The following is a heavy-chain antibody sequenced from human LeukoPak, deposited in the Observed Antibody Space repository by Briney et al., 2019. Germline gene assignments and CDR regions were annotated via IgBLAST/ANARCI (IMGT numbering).Heavy chain of an antibody. J-gene: IGHJ1*01. D-gene: IGHD6-13*01. Sequence: PGGSLRLSCAASGFTFSNYWMSWVRQTPGKGLEWVANINQDGSEKYYVDSVKGQFTISRDNAKNSLYLQMNSLRAEDTAVYYCARDQEAAAAREYFQHWGQGTLVTVSS. V-gene: IGHV3-7*01. CDR1: GFTFSNYW. CDR3: ARDQEAAAAREYFQH. CDR2: INQDGSEK.